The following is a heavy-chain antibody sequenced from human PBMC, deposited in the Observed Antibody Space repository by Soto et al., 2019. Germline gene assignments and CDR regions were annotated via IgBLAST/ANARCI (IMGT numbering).Heavy chain of an antibody. CDR3: ARRGAAVAGNDYYYYMDV. Sequence: PSETLSLTCAVYGGSFSGYYWSWIRQPPGKGLEWIGEINHSGSTNYNPSLKSRVTISVDTSKNQFSLKLSSVTAADTAVYYCARRGAAVAGNDYYYYMDVWGKGTTVTVSS. CDR1: GGSFSGYY. V-gene: IGHV4-34*01. CDR2: INHSGST. D-gene: IGHD6-19*01. J-gene: IGHJ6*03.